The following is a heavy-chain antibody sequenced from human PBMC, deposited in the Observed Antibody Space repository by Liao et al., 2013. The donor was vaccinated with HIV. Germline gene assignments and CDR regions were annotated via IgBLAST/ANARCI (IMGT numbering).Heavy chain of an antibody. D-gene: IGHD2/OR15-2a*01. CDR1: GGSFSGYY. CDR2: INTRGST. J-gene: IGHJ3*02. V-gene: IGHV4-59*10. CDR3: ARDFLRAFDI. Sequence: QVQLQQWGAGLLKPSETLSLTCAVYGGSFSGYYWSWIRQPAGKGLEWIGRINTRGSTTYNPSLKSRVTISVDTSKNQFSLKLSSVTAADTAVYYCARDFLRAFDIWGQGTMVTVSS.